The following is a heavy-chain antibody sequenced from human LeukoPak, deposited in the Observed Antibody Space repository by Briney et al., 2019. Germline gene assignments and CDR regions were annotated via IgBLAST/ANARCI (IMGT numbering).Heavy chain of an antibody. CDR1: GGTFSSYA. Sequence: GASVKVSCKASGGTFSSYAISWVRQAPGQGLEWMGGIIPIFGTANYAQKFQGRVTITADESTSTAYMELSSLRSEDTAVYYCARVYNWNPDAFDIWGQGTMVTVSS. CDR2: IIPIFGTA. CDR3: ARVYNWNPDAFDI. V-gene: IGHV1-69*13. J-gene: IGHJ3*02. D-gene: IGHD1-20*01.